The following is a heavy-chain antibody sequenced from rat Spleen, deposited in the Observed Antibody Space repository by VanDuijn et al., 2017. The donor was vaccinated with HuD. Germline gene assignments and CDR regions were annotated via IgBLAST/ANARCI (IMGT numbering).Heavy chain of an antibody. D-gene: IGHD1-1*01. Sequence: EVQLVESGGGLVQPGRSLKLSCAASGFTFSNYYMAWVRQAPTKGLEWVASITNSGGSTYYRDSVKGRFTISRDNAKSTLYLQMDSLRSEDTATYYCTRGDTTVVNFDYWGQGVMVTVSS. CDR3: TRGDTTVVNFDY. J-gene: IGHJ2*01. CDR1: GFTFSNYY. V-gene: IGHV5S23*01. CDR2: ITNSGGST.